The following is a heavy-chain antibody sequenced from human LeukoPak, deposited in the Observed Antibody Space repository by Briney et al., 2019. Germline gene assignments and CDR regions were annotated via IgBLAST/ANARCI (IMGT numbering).Heavy chain of an antibody. Sequence: ASVKVSCKASGYTFTSYGISWVRQAPGQGLEWMGWISAYNGNTNYAQKLQGRVTMTTDTSTSTAYMELRGLRSDDTAVYYCARSPLYCSGGSCYYFDYWGQGTLVTVSS. J-gene: IGHJ4*02. CDR2: ISAYNGNT. D-gene: IGHD2-15*01. CDR3: ARSPLYCSGGSCYYFDY. V-gene: IGHV1-18*01. CDR1: GYTFTSYG.